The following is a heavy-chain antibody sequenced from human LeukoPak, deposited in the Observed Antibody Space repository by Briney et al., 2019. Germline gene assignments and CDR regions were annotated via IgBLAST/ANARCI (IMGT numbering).Heavy chain of an antibody. J-gene: IGHJ4*02. CDR3: ARAPRNSSTMLDY. CDR1: GYPFPSYW. CDR2: INPDGGST. V-gene: IGHV1-46*01. D-gene: IGHD1-14*01. Sequence: ASVKVSFKASGYPFPSYWIQWVRPAPGQGLEWMGLINPDGGSTAYAHRFQGRVIMTRDTSTSTAYMDLSSLRSEDTAVYHCARAPRNSSTMLDYWGQGTLVTVSS.